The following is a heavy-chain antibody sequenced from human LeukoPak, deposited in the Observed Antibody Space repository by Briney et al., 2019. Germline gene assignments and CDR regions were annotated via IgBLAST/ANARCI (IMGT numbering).Heavy chain of an antibody. CDR2: IIPIFGTA. Sequence: ASVKVSCKASGGTFSSYAISWVRQAPGQGLEWMGGIIPIFGTANYAQKFQGRVTITADESTSTAYMELSSLRSEDTAVYYCARGGYYDSSGYYGPYYFDYWGQGTLVTVSS. J-gene: IGHJ4*02. D-gene: IGHD3-22*01. CDR1: GGTFSSYA. CDR3: ARGGYYDSSGYYGPYYFDY. V-gene: IGHV1-69*13.